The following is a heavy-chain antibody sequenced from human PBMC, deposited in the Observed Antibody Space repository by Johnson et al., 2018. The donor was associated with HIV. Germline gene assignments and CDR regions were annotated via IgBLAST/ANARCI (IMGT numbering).Heavy chain of an antibody. Sequence: QEQLVESGGGLVQPGGSLRLSCAASGFTFSSYAMHWVRQAPGKGLEWVAVISYAGSNKYYADSVKGRFTISRDNSKNPLYLQMNSLRAEDTAVYYCAKDREPIVVVVAAIDAFDIWGQGTMVTVSS. J-gene: IGHJ3*02. CDR3: AKDREPIVVVVAAIDAFDI. D-gene: IGHD2-15*01. CDR2: ISYAGSNK. CDR1: GFTFSSYA. V-gene: IGHV3-30*04.